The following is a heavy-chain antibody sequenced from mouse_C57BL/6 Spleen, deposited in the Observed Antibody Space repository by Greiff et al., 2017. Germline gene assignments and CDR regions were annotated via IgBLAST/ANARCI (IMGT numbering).Heavy chain of an antibody. CDR3: ARATVVEYFDV. D-gene: IGHD1-1*01. Sequence: VKLQQPGAELVKPGASVKLSCKASGYTFTSYWMHWVKQRPGQGLEWIGMIHPNSGSTNYNEKFKSKATLTVDKSSSTAYMQLSSLTSEDSAVYYCARATVVEYFDVWGTGTTVTVSS. V-gene: IGHV1-64*01. CDR1: GYTFTSYW. CDR2: IHPNSGST. J-gene: IGHJ1*03.